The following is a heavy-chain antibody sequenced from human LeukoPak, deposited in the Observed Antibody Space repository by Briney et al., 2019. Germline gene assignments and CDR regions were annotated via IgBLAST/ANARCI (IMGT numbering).Heavy chain of an antibody. CDR1: GYSISSGYY. CDR2: FFHSGST. Sequence: KPSETLSLTCTVSGYSISSGYYWGWLRQPPGKGLEWVGSFFHSGSTFYNPSLKSRVTISVDTSKNQFSLKLSSVTAADTAVYYCARARGYSSSWYSPSTSGYWFDPWGQGTLVTVSS. V-gene: IGHV4-38-2*02. CDR3: ARARGYSSSWYSPSTSGYWFDP. J-gene: IGHJ5*02. D-gene: IGHD6-13*01.